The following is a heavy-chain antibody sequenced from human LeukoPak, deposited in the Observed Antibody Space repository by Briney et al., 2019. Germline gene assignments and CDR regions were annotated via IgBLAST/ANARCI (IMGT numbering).Heavy chain of an antibody. CDR3: ARDGIAAAGQYYCYGMDV. J-gene: IGHJ6*02. CDR2: ISYDGSNK. D-gene: IGHD6-13*01. Sequence: GGSLRLSCAASGFSFSSYGMHWVRQAPGKGLEWVAVISYDGSNKYYADSVKGRLTISRDNSKNTLYLQMNSPRAEDTAVYYCARDGIAAAGQYYCYGMDVWGQGTTVTVSS. V-gene: IGHV3-30*03. CDR1: GFSFSSYG.